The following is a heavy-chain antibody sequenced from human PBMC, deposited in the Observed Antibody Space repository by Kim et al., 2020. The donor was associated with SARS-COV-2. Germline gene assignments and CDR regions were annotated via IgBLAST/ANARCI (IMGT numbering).Heavy chain of an antibody. J-gene: IGHJ3*02. CDR2: ISYDGSNK. Sequence: GGSLRLSCAASGFTFSSYGMHWVRQAPGKGLEWVAVISYDGSNKYYADSVKGRFTISRDNSKNTLYLQMNSLRAEDTAVYYCATDLALYDFWSGRDAFDIWGQGTMVTVSS. D-gene: IGHD3-3*01. V-gene: IGHV3-30*03. CDR1: GFTFSSYG. CDR3: ATDLALYDFWSGRDAFDI.